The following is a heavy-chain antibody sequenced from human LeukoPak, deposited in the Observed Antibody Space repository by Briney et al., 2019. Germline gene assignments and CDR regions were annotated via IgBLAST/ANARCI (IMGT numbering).Heavy chain of an antibody. V-gene: IGHV1-69*04. CDR1: GVTFSSYT. D-gene: IGHD5-24*01. J-gene: IGHJ4*02. CDR2: IIPILGIV. Sequence: SVKVSCKASGVTFSSYTISWVRQAPGQGLEWMGRIIPILGIVNYAQTFQGRLTTTADKSTSTAYMELSSLRSEDTAVYYCARDGAEDGYQYYFDYWGQGTLVTVSS. CDR3: ARDGAEDGYQYYFDY.